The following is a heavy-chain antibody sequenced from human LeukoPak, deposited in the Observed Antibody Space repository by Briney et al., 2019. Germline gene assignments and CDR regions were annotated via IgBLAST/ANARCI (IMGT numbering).Heavy chain of an antibody. D-gene: IGHD3-3*01. J-gene: IGHJ4*02. Sequence: SVKVSCKASGGTFSSYAISWVRQAPGQGLEWMGGIIPIFGTANYAQKFQGRVTITTDESTSTAYMELSSLRSEDPAVYYCASSGRNYDFWSGYFNYWGQGTLVTVSS. CDR2: IIPIFGTA. CDR3: ASSGRNYDFWSGYFNY. CDR1: GGTFSSYA. V-gene: IGHV1-69*05.